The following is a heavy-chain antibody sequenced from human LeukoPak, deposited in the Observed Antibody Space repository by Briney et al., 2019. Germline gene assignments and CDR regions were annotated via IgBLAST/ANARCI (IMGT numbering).Heavy chain of an antibody. V-gene: IGHV1-24*01. CDR1: GYTLTELS. CDR3: ATTVVTPPYFDY. J-gene: IGHJ4*02. Sequence: ASVKVSCKVSGYTLTELSMHWVRQAPGKGLEWMGGFDPEDGETIYAQKFQGRVTMTEDTSTDTAYMELSSLRSEDTAVYYCATTVVTPPYFDYWGQGTLVTVSS. CDR2: FDPEDGET. D-gene: IGHD4-23*01.